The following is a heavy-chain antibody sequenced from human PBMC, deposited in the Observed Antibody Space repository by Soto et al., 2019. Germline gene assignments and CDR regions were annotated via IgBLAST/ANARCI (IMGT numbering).Heavy chain of an antibody. D-gene: IGHD6-19*01. V-gene: IGHV5-51*01. J-gene: IGHJ4*02. CDR3: ARHSRGLFAVAGTGYFDY. CDR1: GYSFTSYW. Sequence: EVQLVQSGAEVKKPGESLKISCKGSGYSFTSYWIGWVRQMPGKGLEWMGIIYPGDSDTRYSPSFQGQVTISADKSISTAYLQWSSLKASDTAMYYCARHSRGLFAVAGTGYFDYWGQGTLVTVSS. CDR2: IYPGDSDT.